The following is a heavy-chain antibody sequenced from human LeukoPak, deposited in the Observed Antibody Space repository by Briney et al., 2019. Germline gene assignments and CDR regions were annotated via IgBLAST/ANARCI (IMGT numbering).Heavy chain of an antibody. CDR2: IYSDGSSI. V-gene: IGHV3-74*01. CDR1: GFTFSSYW. Sequence: GGSLRLSCAASGFTFSSYWMHWVRQAPGKGLVWVSCIYSDGSSISYADSVKGRFTISRDNAKNTLYLQMKSLRAEDTAVYYCARVPPWGTLMLDNWGQGTLVTVSS. D-gene: IGHD1-1*01. CDR3: ARVPPWGTLMLDN. J-gene: IGHJ4*02.